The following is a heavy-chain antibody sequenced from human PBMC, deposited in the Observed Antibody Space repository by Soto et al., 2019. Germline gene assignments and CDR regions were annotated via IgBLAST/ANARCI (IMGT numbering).Heavy chain of an antibody. Sequence: QVLLLQSGSEVKKPGSSVKVSCTASGDAFQSYAIHWVRQAPGQGLEYMGRIIPSYDRTKYAQKFQGRLTVTADMYTSTVYMELSSLRSEDTAVYYCARAPTNDFGDATFDYCGQGTKVIVSS. CDR2: IIPSYDRT. D-gene: IGHD4-17*01. J-gene: IGHJ4*02. CDR1: GDAFQSYA. CDR3: ARAPTNDFGDATFDY. V-gene: IGHV1-69*06.